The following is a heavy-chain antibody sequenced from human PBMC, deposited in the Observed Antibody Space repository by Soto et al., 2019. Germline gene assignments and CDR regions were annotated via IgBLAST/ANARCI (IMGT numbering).Heavy chain of an antibody. CDR1: GGTFSSYA. D-gene: IGHD1-26*01. J-gene: IGHJ4*02. V-gene: IGHV1-69*12. CDR2: IIPIFGTA. CDR3: ARDAVVGAHRGDY. Sequence: QVQLVQSGAEVKKPGSSVKVSCKASGGTFSSYAISWVRQAPGQGLEWMGGIIPIFGTANYAQKCQGRVTTTAEESTRTAYVELSSLRSEDTAVYYCARDAVVGAHRGDYWGQGTLVTVSS.